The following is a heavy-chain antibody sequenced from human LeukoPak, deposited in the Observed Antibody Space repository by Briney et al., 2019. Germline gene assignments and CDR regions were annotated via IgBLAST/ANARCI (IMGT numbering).Heavy chain of an antibody. Sequence: VASVKVSCKASGGTFSSYAISWVRQAPGQGLEWMGWINPHKDNTNYAQNFQGRVTMTVNTSITTAYMELSSLRPEDTAVYYCARELRRDKYWGQGTLVTVSS. J-gene: IGHJ4*02. D-gene: IGHD1-1*01. CDR1: GGTFSSYA. CDR3: ARELRRDKY. CDR2: INPHKDNT. V-gene: IGHV1-8*02.